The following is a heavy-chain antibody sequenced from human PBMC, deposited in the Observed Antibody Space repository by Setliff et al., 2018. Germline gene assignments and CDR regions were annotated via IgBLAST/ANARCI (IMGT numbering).Heavy chain of an antibody. D-gene: IGHD3-10*01. V-gene: IGHV3-48*03. J-gene: IGHJ4*02. Sequence: LSLTCSVSGGSISSSDHYWGWLRQPPRKGLEWIAYFSSSGSISYANSVKGRFTISRDNAKNSLSLQMNNLRTEDTAVYYCFGAGTCSYWGQGTLVTVSS. CDR1: GGSISSSDHY. CDR3: FGAGTCSY. CDR2: FSSSGSI.